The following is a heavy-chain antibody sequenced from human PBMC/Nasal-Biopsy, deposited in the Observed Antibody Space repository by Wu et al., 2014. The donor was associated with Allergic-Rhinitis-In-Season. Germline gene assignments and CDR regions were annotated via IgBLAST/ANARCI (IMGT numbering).Heavy chain of an antibody. CDR2: TYYRSKWFN. Sequence: GDSVSSNDATWNWIRQSPSRGLEWLGRTYYRSKWFNDYAVSMRSRITINPDTSKNQFSLQLNSVTPEDTALYYCAREVAVLRGVRNWFDPWGQGNLVTVSS. CDR3: AREVAVLRGVRNWFDP. J-gene: IGHJ5*02. CDR1: GDSVSSNDAT. D-gene: IGHD3-10*01. V-gene: IGHV6-1*01.